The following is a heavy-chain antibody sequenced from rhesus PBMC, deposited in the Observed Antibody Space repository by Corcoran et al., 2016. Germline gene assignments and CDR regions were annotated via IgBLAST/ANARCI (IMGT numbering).Heavy chain of an antibody. Sequence: QVQLVQSGAEVKKPGASVKLSCKTSGYTFTSYYITWVRQAPGQVFEWMGWINPKKGNAGDAQKFQGRVTRTRDTSTSTVYMELSSLRSEDRALYYCARDGGRKDLDYWGQGVLVTVSS. CDR2: INPKKGNA. D-gene: IGHD2-2*01. J-gene: IGHJ4*01. V-gene: IGHV1S9*01. CDR1: GYTFTSYY. CDR3: ARDGGRKDLDY.